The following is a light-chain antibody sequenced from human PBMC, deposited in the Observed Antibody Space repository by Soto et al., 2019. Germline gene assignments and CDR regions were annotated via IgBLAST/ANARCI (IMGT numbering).Light chain of an antibody. CDR2: EGS. CDR1: SSDVGSYNL. Sequence: QSALTQPASVSGSPGQSITISCTGTSSDVGSYNLVSWYQQHPGKAPKLMIYEGSKRPSGVSNRFSGSKSDNTASLTISGLQAEDEADYYCCSSAGSYTRVFGGGTKLTVL. V-gene: IGLV2-14*02. CDR3: CSSAGSYTRV. J-gene: IGLJ3*02.